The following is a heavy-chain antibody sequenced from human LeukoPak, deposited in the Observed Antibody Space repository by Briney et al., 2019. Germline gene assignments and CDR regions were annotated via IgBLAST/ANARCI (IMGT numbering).Heavy chain of an antibody. Sequence: PGGSLRLSCAASGFTFSSYWMYWVRQAPGKGLVWVSRIKSDGRSTSYADSVKGRFTISGDNAKNTLYLQMNSLRAEDTAVYYCTRALSGWTGYSDLWGQGTLVTVSA. CDR2: IKSDGRST. CDR3: TRALSGWTGYSDL. D-gene: IGHD6-19*01. J-gene: IGHJ4*02. CDR1: GFTFSSYW. V-gene: IGHV3-74*01.